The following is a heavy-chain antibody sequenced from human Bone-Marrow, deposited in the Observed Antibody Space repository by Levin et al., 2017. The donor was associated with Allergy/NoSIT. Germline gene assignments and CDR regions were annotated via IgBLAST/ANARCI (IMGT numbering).Heavy chain of an antibody. J-gene: IGHJ5*02. V-gene: IGHV4-30-4*08. CDR3: ARDFQGRSGSVSWFGP. CDR1: GGAIYSGDYY. CDR2: VYYGGST. D-gene: IGHD3-10*01. Sequence: SETLSLTCTVSGGAIYSGDYYWTWIRQPPGKGLEWLGDVYYGGSTHYNPSLNSRILISMDTSKNQFSLKLNSLSAADTAVYYCARDFQGRSGSVSWFGPWGQGALVTVSS.